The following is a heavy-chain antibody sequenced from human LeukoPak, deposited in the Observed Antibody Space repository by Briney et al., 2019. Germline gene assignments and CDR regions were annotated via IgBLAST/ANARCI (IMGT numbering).Heavy chain of an antibody. V-gene: IGHV4-59*08. CDR1: SGSISSYY. CDR3: ARLSSSGWYYFDY. Sequence: SETLSLTCTVSSGSISSYYWSWIRQPPGKGLEWIGYIYYSGSTNYNPSLKSRVTISVDTSKNQFSLKLSSVTAADTAVYYCARLSSSGWYYFDYWGQGTLVTVSS. J-gene: IGHJ4*02. D-gene: IGHD6-19*01. CDR2: IYYSGST.